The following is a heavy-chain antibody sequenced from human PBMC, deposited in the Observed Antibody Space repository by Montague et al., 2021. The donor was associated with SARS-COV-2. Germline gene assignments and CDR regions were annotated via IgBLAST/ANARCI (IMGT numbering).Heavy chain of an antibody. J-gene: IGHJ4*02. Sequence: SLRLSCAASGFTFSSYAMSWVRQAPGKGLEWVSVIYSGGSSTYYADSVKGRFTISRDNSKSTLYLQMNSLRAEDTAVYYCAKSRGVRYDSSGYYYPLDXWGQGTLVTVSS. D-gene: IGHD3-22*01. V-gene: IGHV3-23*03. CDR2: IYSGGSST. CDR1: GFTFSSYA. CDR3: AKSRGVRYDSSGYYYPLDX.